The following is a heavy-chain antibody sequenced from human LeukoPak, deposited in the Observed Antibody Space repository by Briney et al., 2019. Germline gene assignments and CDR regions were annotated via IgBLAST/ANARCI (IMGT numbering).Heavy chain of an antibody. Sequence: ASVKVSCKTSGHTFTGYYIHWVRQAPGQGLEWMGRINPNSGGTNYAQKFQGRVTMSRDTSINTAYMELSRLRSDDTAVYYCSRDDILTGYYPPFDLWGQGTLVTVSS. CDR2: INPNSGGT. V-gene: IGHV1-2*06. D-gene: IGHD3-9*01. J-gene: IGHJ4*02. CDR1: GHTFTGYY. CDR3: SRDDILTGYYPPFDL.